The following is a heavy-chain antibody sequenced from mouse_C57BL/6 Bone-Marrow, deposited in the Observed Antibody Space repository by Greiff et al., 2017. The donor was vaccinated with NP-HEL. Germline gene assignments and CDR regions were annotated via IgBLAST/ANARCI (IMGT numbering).Heavy chain of an antibody. J-gene: IGHJ4*01. CDR3: TRDRRIYYGTFYAMDY. CDR1: GFTFSSYA. CDR2: ISSGGDYI. V-gene: IGHV5-9-1*02. Sequence: EVQLVESGEGLVKPGGSLKLSCAASGFTFSSYAMSWVRQTPEKRLEWVAYISSGGDYIYYADTVKGRFTISRDNARNTLYLQMSSLKSEDTAMYYCTRDRRIYYGTFYAMDYWGQGTSVTVSS. D-gene: IGHD2-1*01.